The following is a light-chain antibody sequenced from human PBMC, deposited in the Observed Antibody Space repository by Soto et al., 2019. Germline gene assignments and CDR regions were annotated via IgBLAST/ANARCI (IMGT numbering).Light chain of an antibody. CDR3: QQYYSIPFT. CDR1: QSVLYSSNNKNY. CDR2: WAS. J-gene: IGKJ3*01. V-gene: IGKV4-1*01. Sequence: DIVMTQSPDSLAVSLGERATINCKSSQSVLYSSNNKNYLTWYQQKSGQPPKLLIYWASTRESGVPDRFSGSGSGTDFTLTISSRQAEDVAVYYCQQYYSIPFTFGHGTKVDI.